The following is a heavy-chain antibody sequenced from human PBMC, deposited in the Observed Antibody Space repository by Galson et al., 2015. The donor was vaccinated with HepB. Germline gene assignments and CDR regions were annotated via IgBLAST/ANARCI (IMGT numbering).Heavy chain of an antibody. D-gene: IGHD3-10*01. CDR2: VDPEDGET. CDR3: ATPWPYMGHGKGRDAFDI. CDR1: GYTFTDYY. J-gene: IGHJ3*02. V-gene: IGHV1-69-2*01. Sequence: VKVYCKVSGYTFTDYYMHWVQQAPGKGLEWMGLVDPEDGETIYAEKFQGRVTITADTSTDTAYMELSSLRSEDTAVYYCATPWPYMGHGKGRDAFDIWGQGTMVTVSS.